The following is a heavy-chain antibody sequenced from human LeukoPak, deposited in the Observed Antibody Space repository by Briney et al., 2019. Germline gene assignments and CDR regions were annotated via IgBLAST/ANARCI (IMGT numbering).Heavy chain of an antibody. V-gene: IGHV4-34*01. CDR2: INHSGST. D-gene: IGHD3-22*01. J-gene: IGHJ2*01. Sequence: KASETLSLTCAVYGGSFSGYYWSWIRQPPGKGLEWIGEINHSGSTNYNPSLKSRVTISVDTSKNQFSLKLSSVTAADTAVYYCARGSHYYDSSGLGWYFDLWGRGTLVTVSS. CDR1: GGSFSGYY. CDR3: ARGSHYYDSSGLGWYFDL.